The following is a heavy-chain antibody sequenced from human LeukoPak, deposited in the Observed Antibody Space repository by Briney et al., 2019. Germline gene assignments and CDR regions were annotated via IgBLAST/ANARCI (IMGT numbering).Heavy chain of an antibody. CDR1: GYSFTSYW. V-gene: IGHV5-51*01. Sequence: GESLKISCKGSGYSFTSYWIGWVRQMPGKGLEWMGIIYPGDSDTRYSPSFQGQVTISADKSISTAYLQWSSLKASDTAMYYCARDEPSKDYSNYYGMDVWGQGTTVTVSS. CDR2: IYPGDSDT. D-gene: IGHD4-11*01. J-gene: IGHJ6*02. CDR3: ARDEPSKDYSNYYGMDV.